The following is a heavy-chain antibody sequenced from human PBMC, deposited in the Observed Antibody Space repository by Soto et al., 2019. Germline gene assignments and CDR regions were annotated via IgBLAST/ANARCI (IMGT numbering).Heavy chain of an antibody. J-gene: IGHJ3*02. V-gene: IGHV1-69*06. D-gene: IGHD4-17*01. CDR1: GGTFSSYA. Sequence: SVKVSCKASGGTFSSYAISWVRQAPGRGLEWMGGIIPIFGTANYAQKFQGRVTITADKSTSTAYMELSSLRSEDTAVYYCAREGTTVVTNDAFDIWGQGTMVTVSS. CDR2: IIPIFGTA. CDR3: AREGTTVVTNDAFDI.